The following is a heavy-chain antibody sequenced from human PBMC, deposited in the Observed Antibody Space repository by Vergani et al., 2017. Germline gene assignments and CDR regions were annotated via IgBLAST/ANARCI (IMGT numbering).Heavy chain of an antibody. D-gene: IGHD1-26*01. Sequence: QVQLQQWGAGLLKPSETLSLTCAVYGGSFSGYYWSWIRQPPGKGLEWIGEINHSGSTNYNPSLKSRVTISVDTSKNQFSLKLSSVTAAVTAVYYCASFGWWELLGGEYFQHWGQGTLVTVSS. J-gene: IGHJ1*01. V-gene: IGHV4-34*01. CDR1: GGSFSGYY. CDR2: INHSGST. CDR3: ASFGWWELLGGEYFQH.